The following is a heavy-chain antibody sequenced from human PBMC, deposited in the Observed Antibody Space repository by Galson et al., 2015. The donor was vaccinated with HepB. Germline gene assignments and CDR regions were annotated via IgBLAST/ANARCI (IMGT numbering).Heavy chain of an antibody. Sequence: SLRLSCAASGFTFSSYAMHWVRQAPGKGLEWVAVISYDGSNKYYADSVKGRFTISRANSKNTLYLQMNSLRAEDTAVYYCARDGDDFHPFDYWGQGTLVTVSS. D-gene: IGHD7-27*01. CDR3: ARDGDDFHPFDY. V-gene: IGHV3-30*04. J-gene: IGHJ4*02. CDR2: ISYDGSNK. CDR1: GFTFSSYA.